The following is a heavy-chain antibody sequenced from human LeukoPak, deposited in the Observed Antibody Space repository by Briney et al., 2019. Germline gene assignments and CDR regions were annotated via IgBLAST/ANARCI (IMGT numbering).Heavy chain of an antibody. D-gene: IGHD2-15*01. V-gene: IGHV3-23*01. Sequence: GGSLRLSCAASGFTFSSYAMSWVRQAPGKGLEWVSAISGSGGSTYYADSVKGRFTNSRDNSKNTLYLQMNSLRAEDTAVYYCANMGGVVVVAATDWGQGTLVTVSS. J-gene: IGHJ4*02. CDR1: GFTFSSYA. CDR2: ISGSGGST. CDR3: ANMGGVVVVAATD.